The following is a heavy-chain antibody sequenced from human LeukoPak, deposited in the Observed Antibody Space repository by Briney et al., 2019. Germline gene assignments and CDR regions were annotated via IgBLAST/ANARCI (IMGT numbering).Heavy chain of an antibody. CDR3: AGAPSREAFYI. CDR2: IYYSGST. Sequence: SETLSLTCTVSGGSISDFYWSWIRQPPGKGLEWIGYIYYSGSTNYTPSLKSRVTISINTSKNQFSLRLSSVTAADTAVYYCAGAPSREAFYIWGQGTRVTVSS. CDR1: GGSISDFY. D-gene: IGHD2-2*01. J-gene: IGHJ3*02. V-gene: IGHV4-59*01.